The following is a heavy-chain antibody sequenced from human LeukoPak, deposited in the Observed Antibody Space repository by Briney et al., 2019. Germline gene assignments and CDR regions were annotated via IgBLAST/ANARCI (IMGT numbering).Heavy chain of an antibody. D-gene: IGHD6-13*01. Sequence: ASVKVSCKASGYTFTGYYMHWVRQAPGQGLEWMGWINPNSAGTEYAQEFQGRVTMTRDTSNSTAYMELSRLRPDDTAVYYCARAAWSATSKFDSWGQGTRVTVSS. J-gene: IGHJ5*01. CDR3: ARAAWSATSKFDS. CDR2: INPNSAGT. CDR1: GYTFTGYY. V-gene: IGHV1-2*02.